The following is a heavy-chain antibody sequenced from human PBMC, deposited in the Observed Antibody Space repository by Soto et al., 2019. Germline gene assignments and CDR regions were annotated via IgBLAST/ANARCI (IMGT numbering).Heavy chain of an antibody. CDR1: GGTFSSYA. Sequence: QVQLVQSGAEVKKPGSSVKVSCKASGGTFSSYAISWVRQAPGQGLEWMGGIIPIFGTANYAQKFQGRVTITADESTSTAYMELSSLRSEDTAVYYCTWFGEFSAKSVYYGMDVWGQGTTVTVSS. CDR2: IIPIFGTA. CDR3: TWFGEFSAKSVYYGMDV. D-gene: IGHD3-10*01. J-gene: IGHJ6*02. V-gene: IGHV1-69*01.